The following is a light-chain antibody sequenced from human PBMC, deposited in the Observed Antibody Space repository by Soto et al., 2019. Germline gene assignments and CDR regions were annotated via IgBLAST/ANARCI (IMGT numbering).Light chain of an antibody. CDR3: LQRRNSFFS. V-gene: IGKV3-11*01. CDR1: QSVSTF. CDR2: DAS. J-gene: IGKJ4*01. Sequence: EIVLTQSPVTLSVSPGDTATLSCRASQSVSTFLAWYQQRPGQAPRLLIYDASNRATGVSARFSGSGSGTDFTLTISSLEPGDSAVYFCLQRRNSFFSFGGGTKVEIK.